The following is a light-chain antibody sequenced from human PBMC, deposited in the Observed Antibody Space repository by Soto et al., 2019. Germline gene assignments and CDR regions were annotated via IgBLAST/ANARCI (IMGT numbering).Light chain of an antibody. CDR2: DVS. Sequence: QSALTQPASVSGSPGQSITISCTGTSSDVGGHNSVSWYRQDPGKAPKLMIYDVSNRPSGVSDRFSGSKSGNTAPLTISGLQIEDEADYYCSSFTSSVTYVFGTGTKGTVL. J-gene: IGLJ1*01. V-gene: IGLV2-14*01. CDR1: SSDVGGHNS. CDR3: SSFTSSVTYV.